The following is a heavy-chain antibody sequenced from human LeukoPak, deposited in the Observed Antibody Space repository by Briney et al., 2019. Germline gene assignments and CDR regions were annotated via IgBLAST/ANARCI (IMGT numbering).Heavy chain of an antibody. CDR3: ARQGLYYYDSSGPDAFDI. D-gene: IGHD3-22*01. Sequence: PSETLSLTCAVYGYSIGSGYYWGWIRQPPGKGLEWIGSIYHSGSTYYNPSLKSRVTISVDTSKNQFSLKLSSVTAADTAVYYCARQGLYYYDSSGPDAFDIWGQGTMVTVSS. V-gene: IGHV4-38-2*01. J-gene: IGHJ3*02. CDR2: IYHSGST. CDR1: GYSIGSGYY.